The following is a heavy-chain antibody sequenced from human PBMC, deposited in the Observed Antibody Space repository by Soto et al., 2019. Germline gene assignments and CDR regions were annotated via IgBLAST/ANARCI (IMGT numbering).Heavy chain of an antibody. CDR2: INHSGST. Sequence: QVQLQQWGAGLLKPSETLSLTCAVYGGSFSGYYWSWIRQPPGKGLEWIGEINHSGSTNYNPSLKSLVTISVDTTKNQFSLKLSSVTAADTAVYYFARGSSVVVVAATRVPIDYWGQGTLVTVSS. D-gene: IGHD2-15*01. CDR3: ARGSSVVVVAATRVPIDY. J-gene: IGHJ4*02. CDR1: GGSFSGYY. V-gene: IGHV4-34*01.